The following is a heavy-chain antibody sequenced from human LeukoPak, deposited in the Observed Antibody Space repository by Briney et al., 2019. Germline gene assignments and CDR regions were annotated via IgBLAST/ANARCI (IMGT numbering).Heavy chain of an antibody. CDR2: ICYSGST. Sequence: SQTLSLTCTVSGGSISSGDYYWSWIRQPPGKGLEWIGYICYSGSTYYNPSLKSRVTISVDTSKNQFSLKLSSVTAADTAVYYCARVEAAAGDDYWGQGTLVTVSS. V-gene: IGHV4-30-4*01. CDR1: GGSISSGDYY. J-gene: IGHJ4*02. CDR3: ARVEAAAGDDY. D-gene: IGHD6-13*01.